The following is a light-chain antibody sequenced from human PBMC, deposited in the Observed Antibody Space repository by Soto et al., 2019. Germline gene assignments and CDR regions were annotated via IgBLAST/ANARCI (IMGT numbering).Light chain of an antibody. V-gene: IGKV3-20*01. CDR2: AAS. J-gene: IGKJ1*01. Sequence: EIVLTQSPGTLSLSPADRATLSCRASETVTGKYLAWYQQKVGQAPRLLIFAASNRATGIPDRVSGSGSGTYFTLTISRLEPEDFAMYFCQQYSSPPQTFGQGTKREIK. CDR1: ETVTGKY. CDR3: QQYSSPPQT.